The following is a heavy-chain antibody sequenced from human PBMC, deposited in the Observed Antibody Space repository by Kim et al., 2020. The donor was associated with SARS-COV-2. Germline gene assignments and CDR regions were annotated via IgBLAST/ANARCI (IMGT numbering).Heavy chain of an antibody. CDR3: ARGRRVLLYFDSFYFDY. Sequence: SETLSLTCTVSGGSISSYYWSWIRQPPGKGLEWIGYIYYSGSPNYTPSLTSRVTMSVDTSKNKFSLTLSSVTAADTAVYYCARGRRVLLYFDSFYFDYWGQGTLVTVSS. D-gene: IGHD3-9*01. J-gene: IGHJ4*02. CDR1: GGSISSYY. V-gene: IGHV4-59*01. CDR2: IYYSGSP.